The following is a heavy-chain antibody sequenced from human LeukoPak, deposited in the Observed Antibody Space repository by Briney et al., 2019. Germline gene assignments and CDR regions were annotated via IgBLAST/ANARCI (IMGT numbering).Heavy chain of an antibody. Sequence: GGSLRLSCAASGFTFSSYEMNWVRQAPGKGLEWVSYIGSSGSTIYYADSVKGRFTISRDNAKNSLYLQMNSLRAEDTAVYYCAGDWPMRGYWGQGTLVTVSS. CDR2: IGSSGSTI. CDR1: GFTFSSYE. J-gene: IGHJ4*02. CDR3: AGDWPMRGY. D-gene: IGHD3-22*01. V-gene: IGHV3-48*03.